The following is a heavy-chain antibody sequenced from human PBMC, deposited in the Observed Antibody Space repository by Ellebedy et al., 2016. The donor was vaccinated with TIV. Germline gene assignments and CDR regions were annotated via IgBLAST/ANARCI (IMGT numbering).Heavy chain of an antibody. J-gene: IGHJ4*02. Sequence: ASVQVSCXASGYTCTNYGIHSVRQAPGPGPEWMGWISAYNGNKNYAQKLQGRVIMTTDTSTSTAYMELRSLRSDDTAVYYCARDGGRAARPTVFFDYWGQGTLVTVSS. V-gene: IGHV1-18*01. D-gene: IGHD6-6*01. CDR1: GYTCTNYG. CDR2: ISAYNGNK. CDR3: ARDGGRAARPTVFFDY.